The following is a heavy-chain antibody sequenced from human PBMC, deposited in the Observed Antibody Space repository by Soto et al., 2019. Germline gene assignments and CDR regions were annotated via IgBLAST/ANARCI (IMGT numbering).Heavy chain of an antibody. D-gene: IGHD3-9*01. J-gene: IGHJ1*01. Sequence: QITLKESGPTLVKPTQTLTLTCTFSGFSLSTSGVGVGWIRQPPGKALEWLALIYWDDDKRYSPSLKSRLTITKDTSKNQVVLTMTNMDPVDTATYYCAHGGDILTGTEYFQNWGQGTLVTVSS. V-gene: IGHV2-5*02. CDR3: AHGGDILTGTEYFQN. CDR2: IYWDDDK. CDR1: GFSLSTSGVG.